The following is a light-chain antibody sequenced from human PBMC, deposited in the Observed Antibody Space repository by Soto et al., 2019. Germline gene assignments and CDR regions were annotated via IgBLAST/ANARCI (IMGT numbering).Light chain of an antibody. CDR1: QGISSF. CDR2: AAA. J-gene: IGKJ2*01. V-gene: IGKV1-8*01. Sequence: AIRMTQSPSSISASTGDRVTITCRASQGISSFLAWYQQKPGKAPKLVIYAAATLQRGAPSRFSASGSGTDFTLTISRLQSEDFATYFCQQYLSYPYTFGQGTKLEI. CDR3: QQYLSYPYT.